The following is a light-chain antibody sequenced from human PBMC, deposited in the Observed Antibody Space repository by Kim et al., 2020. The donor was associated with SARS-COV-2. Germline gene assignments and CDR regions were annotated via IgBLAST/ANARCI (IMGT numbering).Light chain of an antibody. CDR1: NIGSKS. V-gene: IGLV3-21*03. CDR2: EDS. J-gene: IGLJ2*01. CDR3: QVWDSTSDHVV. Sequence: PGKTATISCGGDNIGSKSVHWYQQIPGQAPVLVVFEDSDRPSGIPERFSGSNSGHTATLTISRVEAGDEADYYCQVWDSTSDHVVFGGGTQLTVL.